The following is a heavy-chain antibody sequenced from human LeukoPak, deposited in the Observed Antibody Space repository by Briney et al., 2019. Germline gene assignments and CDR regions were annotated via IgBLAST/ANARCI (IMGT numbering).Heavy chain of an antibody. CDR3: AKVWLGVIVVASDAFDI. CDR1: GFTFSSYG. J-gene: IGHJ3*02. Sequence: GGSLRLSCAASGFTFSSYGMHWVRQAPGKGLEWVAVISYDGSNKYYADSVKGRFTISRDNSKNTLYLQMNSLRAEDTAVYYCAKVWLGVIVVASDAFDIWGQGTMVTVSS. V-gene: IGHV3-30*18. CDR2: ISYDGSNK. D-gene: IGHD3-22*01.